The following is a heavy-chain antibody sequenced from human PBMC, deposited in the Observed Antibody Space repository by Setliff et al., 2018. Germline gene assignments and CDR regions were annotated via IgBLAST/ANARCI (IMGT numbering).Heavy chain of an antibody. CDR2: IYTSGNT. CDR1: GGSISSGSYY. Sequence: SETLSLTCTVSGGSISSGSYYWNWIRQPAGKGLEWIGRIYTSGNTNYNPSLKSRVTISVDTSKNQFSLKLSSVTAADTAVYYCARGGGGKPFDYWGQGTLVTAPQ. CDR3: ARGGGGKPFDY. J-gene: IGHJ4*02. D-gene: IGHD2-15*01. V-gene: IGHV4-61*02.